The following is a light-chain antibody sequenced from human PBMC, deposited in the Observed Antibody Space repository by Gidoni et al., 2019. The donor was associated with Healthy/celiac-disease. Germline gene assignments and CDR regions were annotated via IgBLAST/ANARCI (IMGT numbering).Light chain of an antibody. CDR3: QQSYSTPWT. CDR1: QSISLY. CDR2: AAS. V-gene: IGKV1-39*01. Sequence: DIQMTQSPPSLSASVGDRVTITCRASQSISLYLNWYRQRPEKAPKLLIYAASSLQSGVPSRFSGSGSGTDFTLTISSLQPEDFATYYCQQSYSTPWTFGQGTKVEIK. J-gene: IGKJ1*01.